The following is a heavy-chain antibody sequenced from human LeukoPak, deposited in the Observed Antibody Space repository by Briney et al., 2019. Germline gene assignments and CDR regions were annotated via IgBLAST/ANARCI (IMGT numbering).Heavy chain of an antibody. D-gene: IGHD3-16*01. Sequence: ASVKVSYKVSGYSLTELSMLWLAPAPGKGLEWMGGFDPEDGETIYAQKFQGRVTMTEDTSTDTAYMELSSLRSEDTAVYYYSTKGGESDAFDNWGQGTMVTVSS. J-gene: IGHJ3*02. CDR1: GYSLTELS. CDR2: FDPEDGET. CDR3: STKGGESDAFDN. V-gene: IGHV1-24*01.